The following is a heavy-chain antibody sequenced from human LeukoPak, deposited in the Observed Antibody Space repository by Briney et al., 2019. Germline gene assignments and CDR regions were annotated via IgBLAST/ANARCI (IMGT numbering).Heavy chain of an antibody. CDR2: IYHSGST. CDR1: GGSISSSNW. Sequence: SGTLSLTCAVSGGSISSSNWWSWVRQPPGKWLEWIGEIYHSGSTNYNPSLKSRVTISVDKSKNQFSLKLSSVTAADTAVYYCASIGSSSSVAFDIWGQGTMVTVSS. V-gene: IGHV4-4*02. D-gene: IGHD6-6*01. CDR3: ASIGSSSSVAFDI. J-gene: IGHJ3*02.